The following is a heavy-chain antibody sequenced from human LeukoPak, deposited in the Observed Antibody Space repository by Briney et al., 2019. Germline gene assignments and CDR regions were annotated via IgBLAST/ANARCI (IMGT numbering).Heavy chain of an antibody. CDR1: GYSFTRYW. J-gene: IGHJ3*02. V-gene: IGHV5-51*01. CDR3: ARRDWRDAFDI. D-gene: IGHD2-21*02. CDR2: IHPGDSDT. Sequence: GESLKISCKVEGYSFTRYWIGWVRQTPGKGLEWMGIIHPGDSDTKYSPSFQGQVTMSADKSISTAYLQWSSLKASDTAIYYCARRDWRDAFDIWGQGTMVIVSS.